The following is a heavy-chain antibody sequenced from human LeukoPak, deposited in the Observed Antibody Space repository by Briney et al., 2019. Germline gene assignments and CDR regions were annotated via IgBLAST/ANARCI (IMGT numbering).Heavy chain of an antibody. CDR1: GFTFSSYG. Sequence: PGGSLRLSCAASGFTFSSYGMHWVRQAPGKGLEWVAVIWYDGNSKYYTDSVKGRFTISRDKSKNTLYLQMNSLRAEDTAVYYCATTYVWGDFFDYWGQGTLVTVSS. V-gene: IGHV3-33*01. CDR3: ATTYVWGDFFDY. D-gene: IGHD3-16*01. CDR2: IWYDGNSK. J-gene: IGHJ4*02.